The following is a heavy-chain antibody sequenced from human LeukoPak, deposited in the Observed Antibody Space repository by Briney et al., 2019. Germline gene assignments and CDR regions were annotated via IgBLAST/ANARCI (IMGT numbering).Heavy chain of an antibody. Sequence: SETLSLTCTVSGGSISSGDYYWSWIRQPPGKGLEWIGYIYYSGSTYYNPSLKSRVTISVDTSKNQFSLKLSSVTAADTAVYYCARTLGGYYFDYWGQGTLVTVSS. V-gene: IGHV4-30-4*01. CDR3: ARTLGGYYFDY. CDR1: GGSISSGDYY. J-gene: IGHJ4*02. CDR2: IYYSGST. D-gene: IGHD3-16*01.